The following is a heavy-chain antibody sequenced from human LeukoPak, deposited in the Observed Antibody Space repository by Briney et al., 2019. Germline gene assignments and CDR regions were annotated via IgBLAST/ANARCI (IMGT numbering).Heavy chain of an antibody. D-gene: IGHD5-18*01. CDR2: IFASGST. V-gene: IGHV4-4*07. CDR3: ARVRATAMGDY. J-gene: IGHJ4*02. Sequence: SETLSLTCTVSGGSVSTNYWSWIRQPAGKGLEWIGRIFASGSTNYNPSLKSRVTMTRDTSTSTVYMELSSLRSEDTAVYYCARVRATAMGDYWGQGTLVTVSS. CDR1: GGSVSTNY.